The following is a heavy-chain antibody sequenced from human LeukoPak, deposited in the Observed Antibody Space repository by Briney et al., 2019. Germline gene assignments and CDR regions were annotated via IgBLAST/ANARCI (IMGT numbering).Heavy chain of an antibody. CDR2: MYPGDSDT. CDR1: GYTFTNYW. D-gene: IGHD5-18*01. CDR3: ARLVPDTDMVLDYFDY. J-gene: IGHJ4*02. Sequence: GECLKISCQGSGYTFTNYWIGWVRQMPGKGLEWMGIMYPGDSDTRYSPSFQGQVTISADKSISTTYLQWSSLKPSDTAMYYCARLVPDTDMVLDYFDYWGQGTLVTVSP. V-gene: IGHV5-51*01.